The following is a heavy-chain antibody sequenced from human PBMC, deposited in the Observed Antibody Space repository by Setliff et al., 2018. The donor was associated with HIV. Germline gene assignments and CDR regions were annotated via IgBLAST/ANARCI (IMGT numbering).Heavy chain of an antibody. CDR2: IIPTFGTA. D-gene: IGHD3-10*01. CDR1: GGTFSSYA. CDR3: ARVDYGSGSFDY. J-gene: IGHJ4*02. Sequence: ASVKVSCKASGGTFSSYAISWVRQAPGQGLEWMGGIIPTFGTANYAQKFQGRVTITADESTSTAYMELSSLRSEDTAVYYCARVDYGSGSFDYWGQGTLVTVSS. V-gene: IGHV1-69*13.